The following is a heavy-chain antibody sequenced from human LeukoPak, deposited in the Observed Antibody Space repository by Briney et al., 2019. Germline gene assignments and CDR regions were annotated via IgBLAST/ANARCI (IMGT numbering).Heavy chain of an antibody. V-gene: IGHV4-39*01. CDR2: IYHSGST. Sequence: PSEALSLTCTVSGGSISSSSYYWGWIRQAPGKGLEWIGSIYHSGSTHYNPSLKSRVTISVDTSNNQFSLNLSSLTAADTAVYYCARVRVGGPYYYMDVWGKGTTVTVSS. CDR1: GGSISSSSYY. CDR3: ARVRVGGPYYYMDV. D-gene: IGHD1-26*01. J-gene: IGHJ6*03.